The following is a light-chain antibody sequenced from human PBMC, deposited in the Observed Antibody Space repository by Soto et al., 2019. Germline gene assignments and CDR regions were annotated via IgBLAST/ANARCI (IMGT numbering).Light chain of an antibody. Sequence: EIVLTQSPGTLSLSPGERATLACRASQSVSSSYLAWDQQKPGQAPRLLIYGASSRATGIPDRFSGSGSGTDFTLTISRLEPEAIAVYYCQQYGSSPIFGQGTKLEIK. J-gene: IGKJ2*01. CDR3: QQYGSSPI. CDR2: GAS. CDR1: QSVSSSY. V-gene: IGKV3-20*01.